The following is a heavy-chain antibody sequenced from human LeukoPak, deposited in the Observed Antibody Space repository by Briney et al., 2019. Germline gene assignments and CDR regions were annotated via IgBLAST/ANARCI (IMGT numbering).Heavy chain of an antibody. Sequence: GGSLRLSCAASGFTFSNAWRSWVRQAPGKGLEWVSAISGSGGSTYYADSVKGRFTISRDNSKNTLYLQMNSLRAEDTAVYYCAKDLLSISPRGYMDVWGKGTTVTVSS. CDR2: ISGSGGST. CDR3: AKDLLSISPRGYMDV. V-gene: IGHV3-23*01. CDR1: GFTFSNAW. D-gene: IGHD2/OR15-2a*01. J-gene: IGHJ6*03.